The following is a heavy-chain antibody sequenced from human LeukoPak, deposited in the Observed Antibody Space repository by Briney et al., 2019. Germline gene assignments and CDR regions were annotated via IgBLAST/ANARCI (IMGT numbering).Heavy chain of an antibody. CDR2: IIPILGIA. CDR3: ANNDAFDI. Sequence: ASVKVSCKASGGTFSSYAISWVRQAPGQGLEWMGRIIPILGIANYTQKFQGRVTITADKSPSTAHMELSSLRSEDTAVYYCANNDAFDIWGQGTMVTVSS. CDR1: GGTFSSYA. V-gene: IGHV1-69*04. J-gene: IGHJ3*02.